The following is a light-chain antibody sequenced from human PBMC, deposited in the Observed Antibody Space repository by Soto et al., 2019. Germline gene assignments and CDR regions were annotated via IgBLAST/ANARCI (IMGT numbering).Light chain of an antibody. Sequence: EIVLTQSPGTLSLSPGERATLSCRASQSVISSYLAWYQQKAGQAPRLLIYGASSRATGIPDRFSGSGSETDVTLTISRLEPEDFAVYYCPQSGSSPLTFGGGTKVEIK. CDR1: QSVISSY. CDR2: GAS. CDR3: PQSGSSPLT. J-gene: IGKJ4*01. V-gene: IGKV3-20*01.